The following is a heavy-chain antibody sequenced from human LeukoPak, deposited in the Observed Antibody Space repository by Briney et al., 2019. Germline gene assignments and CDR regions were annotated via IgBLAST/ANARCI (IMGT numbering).Heavy chain of an antibody. J-gene: IGHJ4*02. CDR1: GFTFSSYG. CDR3: AKGVTTGY. V-gene: IGHV3-30*18. CDR2: ISYDGSNK. Sequence: GGSLRLSCAASGFTFSSYGMHWVRQAPGKGLEWVAVISYDGSNKYYADSVQGRFTISRDNSKNTLYLQMNSLRAEDTAVYYCAKGVTTGYWGQGTLVTVSS. D-gene: IGHD4-17*01.